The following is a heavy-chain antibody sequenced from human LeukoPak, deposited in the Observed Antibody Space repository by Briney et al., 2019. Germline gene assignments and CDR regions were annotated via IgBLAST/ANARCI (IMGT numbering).Heavy chain of an antibody. CDR3: ARDPRLVRTYSDYYYMDV. D-gene: IGHD4-23*01. CDR1: GFTFSSYG. Sequence: GGSLRLSCAASGFTFSSYGMHWVRQAPGKGLEWVAVIWYGGSNKYYADSVKGRFTISRDNSKNTLYLQMNSLRAEDTAVYYCARDPRLVRTYSDYYYMDVWGKGTTVTVSS. V-gene: IGHV3-33*08. CDR2: IWYGGSNK. J-gene: IGHJ6*03.